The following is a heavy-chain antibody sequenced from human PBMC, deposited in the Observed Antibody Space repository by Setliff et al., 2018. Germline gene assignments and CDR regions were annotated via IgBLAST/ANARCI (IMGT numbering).Heavy chain of an antibody. CDR2: IIPTLRGPG. V-gene: IGHV1-69*13. CDR3: AGGQPLVRKYYYYMDV. CDR1: GYTFTSYD. Sequence: ASVKVSCKASGYTFTSYDINWVRQAPGQGLEWMGGIIPTLRGPGNYAQKFQGRVTITADESTSTAYMELSSLGSEDTAVYYCAGGQPLVRKYYYYMDVWGKGTTVTVSS. J-gene: IGHJ6*03. D-gene: IGHD3-10*01.